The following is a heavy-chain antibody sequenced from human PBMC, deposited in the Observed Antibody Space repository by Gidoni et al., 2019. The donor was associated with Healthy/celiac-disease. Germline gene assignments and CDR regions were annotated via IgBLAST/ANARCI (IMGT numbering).Heavy chain of an antibody. V-gene: IGHV4-34*01. CDR2: INHSGST. Sequence: QVQLQQWGAGLLKPSETLSLTCAVYGGSFSGYYWSWIRQPPGKGLEWIGEINHSGSTNYNPSLKSRVTISVDTSKNQFSLKLSSVTAADTAVYYCARGRWGYYDSRGSEYFQHWGRGTLVTVSS. CDR1: GGSFSGYY. J-gene: IGHJ1*01. CDR3: ARGRWGYYDSRGSEYFQH. D-gene: IGHD3-22*01.